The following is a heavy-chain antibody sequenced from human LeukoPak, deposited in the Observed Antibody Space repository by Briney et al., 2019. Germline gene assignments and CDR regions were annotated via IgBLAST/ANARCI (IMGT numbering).Heavy chain of an antibody. CDR2: ISGSGGST. J-gene: IGHJ4*02. D-gene: IGHD1-14*01. V-gene: IGHV3-23*01. CDR3: AKEGVAGIYYFDY. CDR1: GFTFSSYG. Sequence: GGSLRLSCAASGFTFSSYGMSWVRQAPGKGLEWVSAISGSGGSTYYADSVKGRFTISRDNSKNTLYLRMNSLRAEDTAVYYCAKEGVAGIYYFDYWGQGTLVTVSS.